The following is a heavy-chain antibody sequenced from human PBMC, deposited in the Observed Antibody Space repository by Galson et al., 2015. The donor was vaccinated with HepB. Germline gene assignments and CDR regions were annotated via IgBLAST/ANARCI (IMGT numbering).Heavy chain of an antibody. Sequence: QSGAEVKKPGASVKVSCKASGYTFTSYGISWVRQAPGQGLEWMGWISAYNGNTNYAQKLQGRVTMTRNTSISTAYMELSSLRSEDTAVYYCARSTRYYYGSGSYYNSRWGYGMDVWGQGTTVTVSS. V-gene: IGHV1-18*01. CDR1: GYTFTSYG. J-gene: IGHJ6*02. D-gene: IGHD3-10*01. CDR3: ARSTRYYYGSGSYYNSRWGYGMDV. CDR2: ISAYNGNT.